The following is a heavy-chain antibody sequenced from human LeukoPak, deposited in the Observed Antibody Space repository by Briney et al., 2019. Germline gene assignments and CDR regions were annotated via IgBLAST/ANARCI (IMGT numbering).Heavy chain of an antibody. CDR2: IWYDGSNK. V-gene: IGHV3-33*01. CDR1: GFTFSSYG. Sequence: GGSLRLSCAASGFTFSSYGMHWVRQAPGKGLEWVAVIWYDGSNKYYADSVKGRFTISRDNSKNTLYLQMNSLRAEDTAVYYCAREGQQWLVSFDLWGRGTLVTVSS. CDR3: AREGQQWLVSFDL. J-gene: IGHJ2*01. D-gene: IGHD6-19*01.